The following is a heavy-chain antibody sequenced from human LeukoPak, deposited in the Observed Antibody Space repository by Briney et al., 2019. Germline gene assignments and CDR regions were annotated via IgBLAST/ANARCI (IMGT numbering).Heavy chain of an antibody. CDR3: ARDTHYYEPSDAFDI. J-gene: IGHJ3*02. V-gene: IGHV3-48*04. D-gene: IGHD3-22*01. CDR2: ITTSGTTK. CDR1: GFTFSSYW. Sequence: PGGSLRLSCAASGFTFSSYWMSWVRQAPGKGLEWVSYITTSGTTKYYADSVKGRFTISRDNAKNSLYLQMNSLRAEDTAVYYCARDTHYYEPSDAFDIWGQGTMVTVSS.